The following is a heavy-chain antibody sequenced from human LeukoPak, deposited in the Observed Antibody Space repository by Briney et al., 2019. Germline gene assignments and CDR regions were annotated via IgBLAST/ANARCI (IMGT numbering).Heavy chain of an antibody. CDR1: GFTFSDYY. D-gene: IGHD3-10*02. J-gene: IGHJ4*02. CDR2: ISSSGSTI. CDR3: ASSQGPCSGSHYFDY. Sequence: GGSLRLSCAASGFTFSDYYMSWIRQAPGKGLEWVPYISSSGSTIYYADSVKGRFTISRDNAKNSLYLQMNSLRAEDTAVYYCASSQGPCSGSHYFDYWGQGTLVTVSS. V-gene: IGHV3-11*01.